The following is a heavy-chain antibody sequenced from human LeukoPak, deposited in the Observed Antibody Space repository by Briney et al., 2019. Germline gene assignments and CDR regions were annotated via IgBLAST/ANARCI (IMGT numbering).Heavy chain of an antibody. D-gene: IGHD3-10*01. Sequence: SVKVSCKASGGTFSSYAISWVRQARGQRLEWIGWIVVGSGNTNYAQKFQERVTITRDMSTSTAYMELSSQRSEDTAVYYCAADRGWFGEMDFDLWGRGTLVTVSS. CDR3: AADRGWFGEMDFDL. CDR2: IVVGSGNT. V-gene: IGHV1-58*02. J-gene: IGHJ2*01. CDR1: GGTFSSYA.